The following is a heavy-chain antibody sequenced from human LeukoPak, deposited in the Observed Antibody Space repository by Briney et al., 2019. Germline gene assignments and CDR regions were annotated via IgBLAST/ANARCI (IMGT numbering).Heavy chain of an antibody. CDR3: ATDIAAAGPNAFDY. D-gene: IGHD6-13*01. CDR1: GYTFTSYG. V-gene: IGHV1-18*01. Sequence: ASVKVSCKASGYTFTSYGISWVRQAPGQGLEWTGWISAYNGNTNYAQKLQGRVTMTTDTSTSTAYMELRSLRSDDTAVYYCATDIAAAGPNAFDYWGQGTLVTVSS. J-gene: IGHJ4*02. CDR2: ISAYNGNT.